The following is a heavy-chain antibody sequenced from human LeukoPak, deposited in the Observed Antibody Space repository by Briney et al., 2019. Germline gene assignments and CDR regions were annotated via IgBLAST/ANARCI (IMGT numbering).Heavy chain of an antibody. D-gene: IGHD3-22*01. CDR2: ISSSGSTI. V-gene: IGHV3-11*04. Sequence: GGSLRLSCAASGFTFSDYYMSWIRQAPGKGLEWVSYISSSGSTIYYADSVKGRFTISRDNDKNSLYLQMNSLRAEDTAVYYCARDSGYPRAHGFDIWGQGTMVTVSS. J-gene: IGHJ3*02. CDR3: ARDSGYPRAHGFDI. CDR1: GFTFSDYY.